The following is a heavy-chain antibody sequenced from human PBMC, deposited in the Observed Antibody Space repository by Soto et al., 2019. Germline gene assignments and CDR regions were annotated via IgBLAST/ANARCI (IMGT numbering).Heavy chain of an antibody. CDR1: GFSLSTSGVG. D-gene: IGHD2-21*02. CDR3: AHTRLLFLHYYYGMDV. J-gene: IGHJ6*02. Sequence: QITLKESGPTLVNPTQTLTLTCTFSGFSLSTSGVGVGWIRQPPGKALEWLALIYWNDDKRYSPSLKSRLTITKDTSKNQVVLPMTNMDPVDTATYYCAHTRLLFLHYYYGMDVWGQGTTVTVSS. CDR2: IYWNDDK. V-gene: IGHV2-5*01.